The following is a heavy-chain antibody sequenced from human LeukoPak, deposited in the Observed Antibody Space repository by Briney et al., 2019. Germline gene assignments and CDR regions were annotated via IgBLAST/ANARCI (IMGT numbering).Heavy chain of an antibody. CDR1: GFTFSSYA. J-gene: IGHJ4*02. V-gene: IGHV3-23*01. CDR3: AKATKVSCSCATCYPFAY. CDR2: IVSSGTNT. Sequence: GGSLRLSCAASGFTFSSYAMNWVRQAPGKGLECISIIVSSGTNTYYADSVKGRFTISRDNSKNTLYLQMNSMRVDDTAVYYCAKATKVSCSCATCYPFAYWGQGTLVTVYS. D-gene: IGHD2-15*01.